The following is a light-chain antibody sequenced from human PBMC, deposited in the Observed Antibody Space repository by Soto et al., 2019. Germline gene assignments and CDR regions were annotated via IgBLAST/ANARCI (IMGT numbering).Light chain of an antibody. Sequence: QSVLTQPASVSGSPGQSITISCTGTSSDIGRYKFVSWYQHHPGKAPKLMIYEVTRRPSGVPDRFSGSKSANTAFLTVSGLQAEDEADYYCSAYVGSNNFVFGTGTQLTVL. J-gene: IGLJ7*01. V-gene: IGLV2-8*01. CDR1: SSDIGRYKF. CDR2: EVT. CDR3: SAYVGSNNFV.